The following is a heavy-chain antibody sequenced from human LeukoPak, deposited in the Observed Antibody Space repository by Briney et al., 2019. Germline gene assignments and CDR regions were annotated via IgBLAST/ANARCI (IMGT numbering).Heavy chain of an antibody. J-gene: IGHJ4*02. CDR2: ISYDGSNK. V-gene: IGHV3-30*18. D-gene: IGHD1-1*01. CDR1: GFTLSSFN. Sequence: PGGSLRLSCAASGFTLSSFNMHWVRQAPGKGLEWVAIISYDGSNKYYADSVKGRFTISRDNSKNTLYLQMNSLGAEDTAVYYCAKNKLLQLEYYFDFWGQGTPVTVSS. CDR3: AKNKLLQLEYYFDF.